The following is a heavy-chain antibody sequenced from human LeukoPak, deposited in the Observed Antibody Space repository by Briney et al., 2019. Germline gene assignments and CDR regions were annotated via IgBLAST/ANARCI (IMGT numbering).Heavy chain of an antibody. CDR1: GFTFSDYY. J-gene: IGHJ2*01. CDR3: ARAPNNTDYSAGYWYFDL. CDR2: IYSGGNT. D-gene: IGHD3-16*01. V-gene: IGHV3-53*01. Sequence: GGSLRLSCAASGFTFSDYYMSWVRQAPGKGLEWVSVIYSGGNTFYADFVKGRFTISRDNSKNTLYLQMNSLRAEDTAVYYCARAPNNTDYSAGYWYFDLWGRGTLVTVSS.